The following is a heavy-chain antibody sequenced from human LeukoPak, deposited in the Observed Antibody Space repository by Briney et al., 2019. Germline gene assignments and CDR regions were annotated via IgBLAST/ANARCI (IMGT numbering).Heavy chain of an antibody. CDR3: ARVTVGPERAFDI. J-gene: IGHJ3*02. CDR2: VYPDDSDT. V-gene: IGHV5-51*01. CDR1: GYSFTSYW. Sequence: PGESLKISCKGSGYSFTSYWIGWVRQMPGKGLEWMGIVYPDDSDTRYSPSFQGQVTISADRSISTAYLQWRSLRASDTAMYYCARVTVGPERAFDIWGQGTMVTVSS. D-gene: IGHD2-21*02.